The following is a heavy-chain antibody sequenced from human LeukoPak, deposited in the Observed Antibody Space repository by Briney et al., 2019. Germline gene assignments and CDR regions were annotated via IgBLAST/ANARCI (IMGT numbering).Heavy chain of an antibody. CDR3: ASGDYYDSSGYYGNEYFQH. CDR1: GYTFTSYY. J-gene: IGHJ1*01. D-gene: IGHD3-22*01. Sequence: ASVKVSCKASGYTFTSYYMHWVRQAPGQGLEWMGIINSSGGSTSYAQKFQGRVTMTRDTSTSTVYMELSSLRSEDTAVYYCASGDYYDSSGYYGNEYFQHWGQGTLVTVSS. CDR2: INSSGGST. V-gene: IGHV1-46*01.